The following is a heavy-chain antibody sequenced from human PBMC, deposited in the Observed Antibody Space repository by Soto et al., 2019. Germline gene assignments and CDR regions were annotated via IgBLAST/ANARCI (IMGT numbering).Heavy chain of an antibody. Sequence: QVQLVESGGGVVQPGRSLRLSCAASGFTFSSYGMHWVRQAPGKGLEWVAVISYDGSNKYYADSVKDRFTISRDNSKNTLYLQMNSLRAEDTAVYYCANDRGYCSGGSCHYFDYWGQGTLATVSS. D-gene: IGHD2-15*01. CDR1: GFTFSSYG. V-gene: IGHV3-30*18. J-gene: IGHJ4*02. CDR3: ANDRGYCSGGSCHYFDY. CDR2: ISYDGSNK.